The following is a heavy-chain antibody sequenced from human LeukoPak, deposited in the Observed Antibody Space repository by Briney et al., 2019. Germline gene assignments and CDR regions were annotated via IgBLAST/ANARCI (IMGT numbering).Heavy chain of an antibody. CDR3: ARRYSSGWPTYYYYMDV. V-gene: IGHV3-7*01. D-gene: IGHD6-19*01. CDR2: IKQDGSEK. J-gene: IGHJ6*03. CDR1: GFTFSSYW. Sequence: GGSLRLSCAASGFTFSSYWMSWVRQAPGKGLEWVANIKQDGSEKYCVDSVEGRFTIARDNAKNSLYLQMNSLRAEDTAVYYCARRYSSGWPTYYYYMDVWGKGTTVTVSS.